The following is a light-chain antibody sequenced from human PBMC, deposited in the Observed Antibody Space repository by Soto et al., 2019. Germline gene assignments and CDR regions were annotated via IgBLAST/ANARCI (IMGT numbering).Light chain of an antibody. V-gene: IGLV2-14*01. Sequence: QSALTQPASVSGSPGQSITISCTGTSSDVGGYNYVCWYQQYPGKAPKLLIYEVTNRPSGVSSRFSGSKSGNTASLTISGLQAEDEADYYCSSFASSSTYVFGTGTKVTV. J-gene: IGLJ1*01. CDR1: SSDVGGYNY. CDR2: EVT. CDR3: SSFASSSTYV.